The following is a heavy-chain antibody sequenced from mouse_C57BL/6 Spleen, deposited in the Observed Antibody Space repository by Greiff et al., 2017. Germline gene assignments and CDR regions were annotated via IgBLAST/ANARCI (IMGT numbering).Heavy chain of an antibody. CDR1: GYTFTDYE. CDR3: TRKGLYYGEGAMDY. V-gene: IGHV1-15*01. J-gene: IGHJ4*01. CDR2: IDPETGGT. D-gene: IGHD2-13*01. Sequence: QVQLQQSGAELVRPGASVTLSCKASGYTFTDYEMHWVKQTPVHGLEWIGAIDPETGGTAYNQKFKGKAILTADKSSSTAYMELRSLTSEDSAVYYCTRKGLYYGEGAMDYWGQGTSVTVSS.